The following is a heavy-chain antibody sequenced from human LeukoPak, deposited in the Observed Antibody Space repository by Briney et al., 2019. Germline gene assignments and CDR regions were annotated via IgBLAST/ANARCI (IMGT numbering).Heavy chain of an antibody. V-gene: IGHV3-7*01. CDR3: TRLRGGNHFDH. D-gene: IGHD4-23*01. J-gene: IGHJ4*02. CDR2: IKQDGSEK. CDR1: GFTFSSYW. Sequence: GGSLRLSCAASGFTFSSYWMSWVRQAPGKGLEWVANIKQDGSEKYYVDSVKGRFTISRDNAKNSLYLQMNSLRAEDTAVYYCTRLRGGNHFDHWGQGTLVTVSS.